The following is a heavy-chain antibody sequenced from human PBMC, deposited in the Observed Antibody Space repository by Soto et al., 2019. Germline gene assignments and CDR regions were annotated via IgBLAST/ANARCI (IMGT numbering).Heavy chain of an antibody. CDR1: GGSISSYY. CDR2: IYYSGST. J-gene: IGHJ4*02. V-gene: IGHV4-59*08. CDR3: ARRYGSCFDY. Sequence: QVQLQESGPGLVKPSETLSLTCTVSGGSISSYYWSWIRQPPGKGLEWIGYIYYSGSTKYNPSLKILVSISVDTSKNQFSLKLSSVTAAATAVYYCARRYGSCFDYWGQGTLVTVSS. D-gene: IGHD5-18*01.